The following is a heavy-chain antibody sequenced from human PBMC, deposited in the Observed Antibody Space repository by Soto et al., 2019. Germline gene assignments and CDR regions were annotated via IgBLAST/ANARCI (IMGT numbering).Heavy chain of an antibody. CDR2: IYWDDDK. J-gene: IGHJ6*02. Sequence: QITLKESGPTLVKPTQTLTLTCTFSAFSLSTGGVGVGWIRQPPGKAREWLALIYWDDDKRYSPSLRSRLTITKDTSKNQVVLTMTNMDPVDTATYYCIQSRCGGDCLQSYASYYYYGMDVWGQGTTVTVSS. D-gene: IGHD2-21*02. V-gene: IGHV2-5*02. CDR3: IQSRCGGDCLQSYASYYYYGMDV. CDR1: AFSLSTGGVG.